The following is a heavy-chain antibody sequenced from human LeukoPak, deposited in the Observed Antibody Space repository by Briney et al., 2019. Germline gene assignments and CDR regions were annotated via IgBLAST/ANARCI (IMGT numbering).Heavy chain of an antibody. D-gene: IGHD1-14*01. CDR1: GFTFSSYS. V-gene: IGHV3-21*01. J-gene: IGHJ4*02. CDR2: ISSSSSYI. Sequence: GGSLRLSCAAAGFTFSSYSMNWVRQAPGKGLEWVSSISSSSSYIYYANSVKGRFTISRDNAKNSLYLQMNSLRAEDTAVYYCARESTTKQFDYWGQGTLVTVSS. CDR3: ARESTTKQFDY.